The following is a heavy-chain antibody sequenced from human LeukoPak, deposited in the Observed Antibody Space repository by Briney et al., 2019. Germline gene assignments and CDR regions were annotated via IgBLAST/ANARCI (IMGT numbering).Heavy chain of an antibody. D-gene: IGHD4/OR15-4a*01. CDR2: ISYDGKDK. Sequence: GGSLRLSCAASGFTFSLFAMHWVRQSPGKGLEWVAAISYDGKDKFYADSVQGRFTFSRDNSKNTLYLQMNSLRAEDTAVYYCARRAGAYSHPYDYWGQGTLVTVSS. CDR3: ARRAGAYSHPYDY. V-gene: IGHV3-30*14. J-gene: IGHJ4*02. CDR1: GFTFSLFA.